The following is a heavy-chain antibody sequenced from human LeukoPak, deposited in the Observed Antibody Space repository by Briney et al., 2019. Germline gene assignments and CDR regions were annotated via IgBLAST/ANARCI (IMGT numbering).Heavy chain of an antibody. CDR1: GFTFSSYW. D-gene: IGHD3-16*02. CDR3: GLDCVWGSYRFPGLL. V-gene: IGHV3-7*01. CDR2: IKQDGSEK. J-gene: IGHJ4*02. Sequence: GGSLRLSCAASGFTFSSYWMSWVRQAPGKGLEWVANIKQDGSEKYYVDSVKGRFTISRDNAKNSLYLQMNSLRAEDTAVYYCGLDCVWGSYRFPGLLGGQGTLVTVSS.